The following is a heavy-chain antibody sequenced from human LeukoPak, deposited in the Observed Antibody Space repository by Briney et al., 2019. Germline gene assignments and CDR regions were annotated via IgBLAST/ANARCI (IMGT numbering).Heavy chain of an antibody. V-gene: IGHV4-39*07. J-gene: IGHJ4*02. CDR2: IYYSGST. D-gene: IGHD1-26*01. Sequence: PSETLSLTCTVSGGSISSSSYYWGWIRQPPGKGLEWIGSIYYSGSTYYNPSLKSRVTISVDTPKNQFSLKLSSVTAADTAVYYCARDGWDSPIDYWGQGTLVTVSS. CDR1: GGSISSSSYY. CDR3: ARDGWDSPIDY.